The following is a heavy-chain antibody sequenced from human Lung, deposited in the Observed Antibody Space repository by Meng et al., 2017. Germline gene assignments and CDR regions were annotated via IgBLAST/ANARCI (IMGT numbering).Heavy chain of an antibody. D-gene: IGHD6-19*01. CDR3: VRRTYSSGWYFDY. CDR2: IIDSGST. V-gene: IGHV4-34*12. CDR1: GGAFSGYY. J-gene: IGHJ4*02. Sequence: QLHHGGACLLNPSETLSLPFAVYGGAFSGYYWSWIRQPPGKGLEWIGEIIDSGSTNYNPSLKSRVTISVDTSKNQFSLRVTSVTAADRAVYYCVRRTYSSGWYFDYWGQGTLVTVSS.